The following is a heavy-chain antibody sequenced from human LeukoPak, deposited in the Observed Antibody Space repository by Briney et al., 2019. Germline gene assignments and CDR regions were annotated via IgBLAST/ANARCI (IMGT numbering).Heavy chain of an antibody. CDR3: AKASNIAASGTLWFDP. CDR2: IIPLLDIA. Sequence: SVKVSCKASGGTFSSYTISWVRQAPGQGLEWMGRIIPLLDIANYAQKFQGRVTITADKSTSTAYMELRSLRSEDTAVYFCAKASNIAASGTLWFDPWGQGTLVTVSS. CDR1: GGTFSSYT. D-gene: IGHD6-13*01. V-gene: IGHV1-69*02. J-gene: IGHJ5*02.